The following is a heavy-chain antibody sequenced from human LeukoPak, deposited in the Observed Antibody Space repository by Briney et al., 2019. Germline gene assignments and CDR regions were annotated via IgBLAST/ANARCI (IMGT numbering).Heavy chain of an antibody. CDR2: ISAYNGNT. D-gene: IGHD2-15*01. Sequence: SASVKVSCKASGYTFTSYGISWVRQAPGQGLEWMGWISAYNGNTNYAQKLQGRVTMTTDTSTSTAYMELRSLRSDDTAVYYCASEYCSGGSCYFDYWGQGTLVTVSS. V-gene: IGHV1-18*04. CDR3: ASEYCSGGSCYFDY. J-gene: IGHJ4*02. CDR1: GYTFTSYG.